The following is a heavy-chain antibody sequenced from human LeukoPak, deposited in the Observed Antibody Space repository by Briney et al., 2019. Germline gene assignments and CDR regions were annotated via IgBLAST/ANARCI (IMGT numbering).Heavy chain of an antibody. J-gene: IGHJ5*02. V-gene: IGHV3-53*01. CDR3: ARGGRYTRDPLVVVAATNWFDP. D-gene: IGHD2-15*01. CDR1: GFTVSSNY. Sequence: PGGSLRLSCAASGFTVSSNYMSWVRQAPGKGLEWVSVIYSGGSTYYADSVKGRFTISRDNSKNTLYLQMNSLRAEDTAVYYCARGGRYTRDPLVVVAATNWFDPWGQGTLVTVSS. CDR2: IYSGGST.